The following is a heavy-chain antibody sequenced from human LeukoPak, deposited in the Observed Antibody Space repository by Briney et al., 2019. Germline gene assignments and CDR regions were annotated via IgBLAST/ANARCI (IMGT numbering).Heavy chain of an antibody. J-gene: IGHJ4*02. V-gene: IGHV1-2*02. CDR1: GYTFTGYY. D-gene: IGHD6-13*01. CDR2: INPNSGGT. Sequence: ASVKVSCKASGYTFTGYYMHWVRQAPGQGLEWMGWINPNSGGTNYAQKFQGRVTMTRDTSISTAYMELSRLRSDDTAVYYCARASSSWSRRFDYWGQGTLVTVSS. CDR3: ARASSSWSRRFDY.